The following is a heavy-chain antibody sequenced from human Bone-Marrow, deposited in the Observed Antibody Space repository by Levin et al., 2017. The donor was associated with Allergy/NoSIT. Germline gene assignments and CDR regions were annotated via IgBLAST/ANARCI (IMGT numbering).Heavy chain of an antibody. CDR1: GYTFTSYY. V-gene: IGHV1-46*01. CDR3: ARDKNLRLGESRYYYYGMDV. CDR2: INPSGGST. D-gene: IGHD3-16*01. J-gene: IGHJ6*02. Sequence: GESLKISCKASGYTFTSYYMHWVRQAPGQGLEWMGIINPSGGSTSYAQKFQGRVTMTRDTSTSTVYMELSSLRSEDTAVYYCARDKNLRLGESRYYYYGMDVWGQGTTVTVSS.